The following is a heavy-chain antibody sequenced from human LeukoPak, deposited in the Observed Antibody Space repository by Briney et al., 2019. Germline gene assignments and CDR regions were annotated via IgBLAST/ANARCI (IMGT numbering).Heavy chain of an antibody. V-gene: IGHV3-7*01. Sequence: GGSLRLSCAASGFTFSGYWMSWVRQTPGKGLEWVANIKQEGSEKYYVDSVKGRFTISRDNAKNSLYLQMNSLRAEDTAVYYCARAHIVVLPAGPFDYWGQGTLVTVSS. CDR2: IKQEGSEK. D-gene: IGHD2-2*01. CDR1: GFTFSGYW. J-gene: IGHJ4*02. CDR3: ARAHIVVLPAGPFDY.